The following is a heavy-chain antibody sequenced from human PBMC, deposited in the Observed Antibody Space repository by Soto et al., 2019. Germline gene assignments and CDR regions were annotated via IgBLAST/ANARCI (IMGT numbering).Heavy chain of an antibody. D-gene: IGHD3-3*01. J-gene: IGHJ4*02. V-gene: IGHV3-23*01. CDR1: GFTFSSYA. CDR3: ARNGITIFGVVTQPLDY. CDR2: ISGSGGST. Sequence: GGSLRLSCAASGFTFSSYAMSWVRQAPGKGLEWVSAISGSGGSTYYADSVKGRFTISRDNSKSTLYLQMNSLRAEDTAVYYCARNGITIFGVVTQPLDYWGQGTLVTVSS.